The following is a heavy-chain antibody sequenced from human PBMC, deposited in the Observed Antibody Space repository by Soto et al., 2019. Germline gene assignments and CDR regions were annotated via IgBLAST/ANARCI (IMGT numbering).Heavy chain of an antibody. V-gene: IGHV3-15*01. D-gene: IGHD6-13*01. CDR3: TTVWGSSWSDYYMDV. Sequence: GGSLRLSCAASGFTFSNAWMSWVRQAPGKGLEWVGRIKSKTDGGTTDYAAPVKGRFTISRDDSKNTLYLQMNSLKTEDTAVYYCTTVWGSSWSDYYMDVWGKGTTVTVSS. J-gene: IGHJ6*03. CDR2: IKSKTDGGTT. CDR1: GFTFSNAW.